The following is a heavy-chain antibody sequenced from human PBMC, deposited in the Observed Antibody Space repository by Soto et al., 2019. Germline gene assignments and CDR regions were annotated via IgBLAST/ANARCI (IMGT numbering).Heavy chain of an antibody. J-gene: IGHJ5*02. Sequence: QVQLVQSGAEVKKPGASVKVSCKASGYTFTSYGISWVRQAPGQGLEWMGWISAYNGNTNYAQKLQGRVTMTTDTSTSTAYMELRSLRSDDTAVYYCARERRITLFGVVITQNWFDPWGQGTLVTVSS. CDR2: ISAYNGNT. CDR3: ARERRITLFGVVITQNWFDP. V-gene: IGHV1-18*01. CDR1: GYTFTSYG. D-gene: IGHD3-3*01.